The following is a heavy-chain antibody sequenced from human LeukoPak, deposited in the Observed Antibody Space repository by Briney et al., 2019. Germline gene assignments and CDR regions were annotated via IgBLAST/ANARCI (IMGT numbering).Heavy chain of an antibody. D-gene: IGHD3-10*01. CDR3: ARAPPYTYYYGSGSYYNGYYYYGMDV. CDR1: GGSISSSDYY. V-gene: IGHV4-39*07. Sequence: PSETLSLTCTVSGGSISSSDYYWGWVRQPPGKGLEWIGNIYYSGSSYSSPSLKSRVTISSDTSKNQFSLKLSSVTAADTAVYYCARAPPYTYYYGSGSYYNGYYYYGMDVWGQGTTVTVSS. CDR2: IYYSGSS. J-gene: IGHJ6*02.